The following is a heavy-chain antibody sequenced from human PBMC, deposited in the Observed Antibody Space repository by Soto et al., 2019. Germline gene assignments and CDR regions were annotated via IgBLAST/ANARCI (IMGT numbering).Heavy chain of an antibody. J-gene: IGHJ4*02. V-gene: IGHV1-2*02. CDR3: ARGYCSSIGCSHYFHY. Sequence: ASVKVSCKASGYTFTGYYMHWVRQAPGQGLEWMALINPTSGGTNYAQKFQGRVTMTWDTSISTAYMEPSRLTSDDTAIYYCARGYCSSIGCSHYFHYWGQGTLVTVSS. CDR1: GYTFTGYY. CDR2: INPTSGGT. D-gene: IGHD2-2*01.